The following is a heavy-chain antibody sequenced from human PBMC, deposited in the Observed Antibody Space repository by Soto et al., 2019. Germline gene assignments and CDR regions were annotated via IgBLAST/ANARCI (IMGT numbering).Heavy chain of an antibody. CDR3: ARGILRPNHYMDV. J-gene: IGHJ6*03. Sequence: QVQLQESGPGLVKPSQTLSLTCIVSGDSISRGGYFWTWIRQHPGKGLEWIGYIYDSGSAFYNPSLEGRVTMSVATSKNQFSLNLRSVTAADTAVFYCARGILRPNHYMDVWGKGTAVAVSS. CDR2: IYDSGSA. CDR1: GDSISRGGYF. V-gene: IGHV4-31*03. D-gene: IGHD1-26*01.